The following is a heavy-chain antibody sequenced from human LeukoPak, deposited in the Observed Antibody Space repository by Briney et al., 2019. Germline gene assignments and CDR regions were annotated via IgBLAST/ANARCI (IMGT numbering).Heavy chain of an antibody. CDR1: GYTFRSYE. Sequence: GASVKVSCKASGYTFRSYEINWVQQAPGQGLEWVGWIHPNSGKTGYAQKFQGRVTMTRDSSTETAFMELSSLKFDDTAIFYCARGHYGGNRYFDIWGQGTLVTVSS. V-gene: IGHV1-8*01. CDR3: ARGHYGGNRYFDI. CDR2: IHPNSGKT. D-gene: IGHD4-23*01. J-gene: IGHJ4*02.